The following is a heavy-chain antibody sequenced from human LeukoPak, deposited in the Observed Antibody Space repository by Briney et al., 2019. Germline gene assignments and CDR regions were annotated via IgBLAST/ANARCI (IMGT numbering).Heavy chain of an antibody. Sequence: GESLKISCKVSGDSFTSHWISWVRQMPGKGLEWMGRIDPSDSYTNYSPPFQGHVTISDDKSISTAYLQWSSLKASDTAMYYCARHYSNDAMDVWGQGTTVTVSS. V-gene: IGHV5-10-1*01. CDR3: ARHYSNDAMDV. CDR1: GDSFTSHW. CDR2: IDPSDSYT. D-gene: IGHD4-11*01. J-gene: IGHJ6*02.